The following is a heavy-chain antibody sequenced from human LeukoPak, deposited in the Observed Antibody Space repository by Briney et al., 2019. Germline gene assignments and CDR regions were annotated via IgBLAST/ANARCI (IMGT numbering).Heavy chain of an antibody. CDR1: GASVNDYY. CDR2: MYGSGST. V-gene: IGHV4-4*07. Sequence: PSETLSLTCTVSGASVNDYYWNWIRQPAGGGLEWTGRMYGSGSTNYNPSLKSRVTMSVDTSKSQFSLKLNSVTAADTAVYYCARGMRLFDYWGQGTLVTVSS. CDR3: ARGMRLFDY. J-gene: IGHJ4*02.